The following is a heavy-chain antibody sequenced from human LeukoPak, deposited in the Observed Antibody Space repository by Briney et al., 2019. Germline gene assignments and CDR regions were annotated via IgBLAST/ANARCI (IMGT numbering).Heavy chain of an antibody. CDR3: AKGDTS. D-gene: IGHD2-21*02. CDR2: IRYDGSDK. CDR1: GFNFSNYD. V-gene: IGHV3-30*02. Sequence: PGGSLRLSCAASGFNFSNYDMHWVRQAPGKGLEWVAFIRYDGSDKYYADSVKGRFTISRDNSKNTLYLQMNGLRTDDTAVDYCAKGDTSWGQGTMVTVSS. J-gene: IGHJ5*02.